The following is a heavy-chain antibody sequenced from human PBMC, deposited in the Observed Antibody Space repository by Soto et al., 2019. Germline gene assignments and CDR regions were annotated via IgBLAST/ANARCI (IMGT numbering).Heavy chain of an antibody. V-gene: IGHV3-30*18. CDR1: GFTFSSYG. J-gene: IGHJ4*02. Sequence: GGSLRLSCVASGFTFSSYGMHWVRQAPGKGLEWVAIISYDGSSTYYADSVKGRFTISRDNSKDTLYLKMNNLRAEDTAVYYCAKPPDYNWNDYWGQGTLVTVSS. CDR3: AKPPDYNWNDY. D-gene: IGHD1-20*01. CDR2: ISYDGSST.